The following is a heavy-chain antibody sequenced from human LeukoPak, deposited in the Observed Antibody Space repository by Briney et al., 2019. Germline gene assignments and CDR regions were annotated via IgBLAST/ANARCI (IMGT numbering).Heavy chain of an antibody. CDR1: GDSINSLDL. V-gene: IGHV4-4*02. CDR3: ARSRDFWSGYYLDY. D-gene: IGHD3-3*01. CDR2: MYLSGTT. Sequence: SETLSLTCTVSGDSINSLDLWSWVRQPPGKGLEWIGEMYLSGTTHSNPSVKSRVTISIDKSKNQFSLKLSSVTAADTAVYYCARSRDFWSGYYLDYWGQGTLVTVSS. J-gene: IGHJ4*02.